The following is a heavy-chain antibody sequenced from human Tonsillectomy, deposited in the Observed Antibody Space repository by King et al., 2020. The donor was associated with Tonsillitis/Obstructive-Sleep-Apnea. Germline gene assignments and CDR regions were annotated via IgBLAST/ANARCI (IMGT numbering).Heavy chain of an antibody. CDR2: IYGGGVT. Sequence: VQLVESGGGLVQPGGSLRLSCAASGFTVSSIYMSWVRQTPGKGLEWVSVIYGGGVTYYADSVKGRFTSSRHNYNNTLYLQMNSLRVEDTAVYFCAARVLMYTYYNYFDSIDVWGKGTTVTVSS. J-gene: IGHJ6*03. CDR3: AARVLMYTYYNYFDSIDV. CDR1: GFTVSSIY. D-gene: IGHD1-1*01. V-gene: IGHV3-53*04.